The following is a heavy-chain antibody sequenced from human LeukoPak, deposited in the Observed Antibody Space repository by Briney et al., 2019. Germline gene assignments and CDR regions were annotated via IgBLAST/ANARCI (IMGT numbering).Heavy chain of an antibody. CDR1: GFTFSSYS. J-gene: IGHJ5*02. CDR3: ARDLTRDHWFDP. D-gene: IGHD7-27*01. Sequence: PGGSLRLPCAASGFTFSSYSMNWVRQAPGKGLEWVSSISRSTSYIYYADSVKGRFTISRDNANNSLYLQMNSLRAEDTAVYYCARDLTRDHWFDPWGQGTLVTVSS. V-gene: IGHV3-21*01. CDR2: ISRSTSYI.